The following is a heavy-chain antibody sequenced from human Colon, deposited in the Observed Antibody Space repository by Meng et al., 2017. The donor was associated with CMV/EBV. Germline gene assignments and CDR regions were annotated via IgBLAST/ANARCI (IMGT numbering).Heavy chain of an antibody. J-gene: IGHJ5*01. CDR2: ISGSGLTT. Sequence: GGSLRLSCDASELTFKNFALHWARQPPGKGLQWVATISGSGLTTYYADAVKRRFTISKDNSKDTLYLQINSLRDDDTAVYYCAKYGTMTSCYMCWFDSWGQGTLVTVSS. CDR3: AKYGTMTSCYMCWFDS. D-gene: IGHD2-2*02. V-gene: IGHV3-23*01. CDR1: ELTFKNFA.